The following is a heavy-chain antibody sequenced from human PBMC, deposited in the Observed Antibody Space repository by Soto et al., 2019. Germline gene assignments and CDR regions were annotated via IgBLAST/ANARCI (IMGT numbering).Heavy chain of an antibody. Sequence: QVQLQESGPGLVKPSQTLSLTCTVSGGSISSGDYYWSWIRQPPGKGLEWIGYIYYSGSTYYNPSLKSRVTISVDTSKNQFALKLSSVTAADTAVYYCARDPSAYSGYDYDYGMDVWGQGTTVTVSS. CDR2: IYYSGST. J-gene: IGHJ6*02. CDR1: GGSISSGDYY. D-gene: IGHD5-12*01. V-gene: IGHV4-30-4*01. CDR3: ARDPSAYSGYDYDYGMDV.